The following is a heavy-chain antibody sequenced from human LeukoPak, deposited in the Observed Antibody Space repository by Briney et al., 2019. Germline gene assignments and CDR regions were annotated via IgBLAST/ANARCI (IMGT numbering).Heavy chain of an antibody. D-gene: IGHD4-17*01. J-gene: IGHJ3*02. CDR2: ISYIGST. CDR1: DDSFSSHY. CDR3: ARDLVTVTKGFDI. Sequence: PSEALSLTCAVSDDSFSSHYWTWIRQPPGKGLEWIGYISYIGSTNYNPSLKSRVTISIDTSRNQFSLRLSSVTAADTAVYYCARDLVTVTKGFDIWGQGTMVSVSS. V-gene: IGHV4-59*11.